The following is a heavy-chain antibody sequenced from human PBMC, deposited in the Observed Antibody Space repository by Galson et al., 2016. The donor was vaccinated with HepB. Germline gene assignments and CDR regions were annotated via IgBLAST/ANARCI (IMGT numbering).Heavy chain of an antibody. CDR3: GTTTRSSSHDY. Sequence: SLRLSCAASGFTFSDYWMSWVRQAPGKGLEWLANIRQDGSETQYVDSVKGRFTISRDNAENSHYLQMNSLRAEDTAVYYCGTTTRSSSHDYWGQGTLVTVSA. J-gene: IGHJ4*02. CDR2: IRQDGSET. CDR1: GFTFSDYW. V-gene: IGHV3-7*01. D-gene: IGHD1-14*01.